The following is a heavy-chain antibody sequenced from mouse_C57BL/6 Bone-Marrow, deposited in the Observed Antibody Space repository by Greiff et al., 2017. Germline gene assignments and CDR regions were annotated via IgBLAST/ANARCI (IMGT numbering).Heavy chain of an antibody. Sequence: EVKLMESGGGLVKPGGSLKLSCAASGFTFSSYAMSWVRQTPEQRLEWVATISDGGSYTYYPDNVKGRFTISRDNAKNNLYLQMRHLKSEDTAMYYCARDGGWLLPSWFAYWGQGTLVTVSA. V-gene: IGHV5-4*01. CDR1: GFTFSSYA. CDR3: ARDGGWLLPSWFAY. D-gene: IGHD2-3*01. J-gene: IGHJ3*01. CDR2: ISDGGSYT.